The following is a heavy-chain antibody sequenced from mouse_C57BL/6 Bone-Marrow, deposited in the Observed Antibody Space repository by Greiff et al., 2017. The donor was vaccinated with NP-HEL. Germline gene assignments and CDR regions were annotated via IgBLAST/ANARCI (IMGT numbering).Heavy chain of an antibody. J-gene: IGHJ3*01. CDR2: ISDGGSYT. CDR1: GFTFSSYA. D-gene: IGHD1-1*01. Sequence: EVKLVESGGGLVKPGGSLKLSCAASGFTFSSYAMSWVRQTPEKRLEWVATISDGGSYTYYPDNVKGRFTISSDNAKNNLYLQMSHLKSEDTAMDYCARPDYGSRRAWFAYWGQGTLVTVSA. CDR3: ARPDYGSRRAWFAY. V-gene: IGHV5-4*03.